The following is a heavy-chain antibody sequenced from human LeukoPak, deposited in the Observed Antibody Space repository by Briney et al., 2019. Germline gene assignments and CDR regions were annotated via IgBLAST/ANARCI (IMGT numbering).Heavy chain of an antibody. V-gene: IGHV3-30-3*01. CDR1: GFTFSSYA. J-gene: IGHJ4*02. Sequence: GGSLRLSCAASGFTFSSYAMHWVRQTPGKGLEWVAVVSYDGSNKYYADSVKGRFTISRDNSKITLFLQMNSLRPEDTAVYYCARDGGSAVAGSIDYWGQETLVIVSS. CDR2: VSYDGSNK. D-gene: IGHD6-19*01. CDR3: ARDGGSAVAGSIDY.